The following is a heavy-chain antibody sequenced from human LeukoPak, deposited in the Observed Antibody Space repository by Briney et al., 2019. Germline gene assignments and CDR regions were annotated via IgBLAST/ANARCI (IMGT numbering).Heavy chain of an antibody. CDR3: ARDYGGTFFDH. CDR1: GFTFTGYG. J-gene: IGHJ4*02. D-gene: IGHD4-23*01. V-gene: IGHV1-18*04. Sequence: GASVKVSCKASGFTFTGYGITWVRQAPGQGLEWVGWINVYSGDTNYAQNLQGRLTLTTDTSTSTAYMELMSLTSDDTAVYYCARDYGGTFFDHWGQGTLDIVSS. CDR2: INVYSGDT.